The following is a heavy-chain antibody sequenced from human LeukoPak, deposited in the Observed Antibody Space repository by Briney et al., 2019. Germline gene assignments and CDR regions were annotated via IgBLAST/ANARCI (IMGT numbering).Heavy chain of an antibody. Sequence: GGSLRLSCAASGFTFSSSAMSWVRQVPGKGLEWVSGISASGGSTYYADSVRGRFTISRDNSKNTLYVQMNSLRDEDTAVYYCAKVIMVYAIKGSFDYWGQGTLVTVSS. J-gene: IGHJ4*02. CDR2: ISASGGST. V-gene: IGHV3-23*01. CDR3: AKVIMVYAIKGSFDY. CDR1: GFTFSSSA. D-gene: IGHD2-8*01.